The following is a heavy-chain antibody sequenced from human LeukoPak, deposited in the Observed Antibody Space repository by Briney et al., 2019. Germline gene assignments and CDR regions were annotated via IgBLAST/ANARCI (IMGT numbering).Heavy chain of an antibody. J-gene: IGHJ4*02. CDR2: IIPIFGTA. V-gene: IGHV1-69*05. CDR1: GGTFSSYA. Sequence: SVKVSCKASGGTFSSYAISWVRPAPGQGLEWMGRIIPIFGTANYAQKFQGRVTITTDESTSTAYMELSSLRSEDTAVYYCAKGDYSNSYNYWGQGTLVTVSS. CDR3: AKGDYSNSYNY. D-gene: IGHD4-17*01.